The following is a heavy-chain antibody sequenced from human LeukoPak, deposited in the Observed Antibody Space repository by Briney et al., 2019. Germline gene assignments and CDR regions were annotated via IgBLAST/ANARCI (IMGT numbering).Heavy chain of an antibody. J-gene: IGHJ3*02. Sequence: PGGSLRLSCTGSGFTFSSYEMNWVRQAPGKGLEWVSYISSSGSTIYYADSVKGRFTISRHNSKNTLYLQMNSLRAEDTAVYYCARDRAAAFDIWGQGTMVTVSS. CDR2: ISSSGSTI. CDR1: GFTFSSYE. D-gene: IGHD6-13*01. V-gene: IGHV3-48*03. CDR3: ARDRAAAFDI.